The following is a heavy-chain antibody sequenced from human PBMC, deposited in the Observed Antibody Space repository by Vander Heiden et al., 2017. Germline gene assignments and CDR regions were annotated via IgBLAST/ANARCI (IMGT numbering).Heavy chain of an antibody. V-gene: IGHV3-21*01. Sequence: DSVKGRFTISRDNAKNSVYLQLNSLTDEDTAVYYCAREITEEGFDYWGQGTLVTVSS. CDR3: AREITEEGFDY. D-gene: IGHD7-27*01. J-gene: IGHJ4*02.